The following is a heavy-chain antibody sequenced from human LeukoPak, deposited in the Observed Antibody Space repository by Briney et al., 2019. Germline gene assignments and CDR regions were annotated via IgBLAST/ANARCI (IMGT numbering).Heavy chain of an antibody. Sequence: PSETLSLTCTVSGGSISGYYWSWIRQPPGKGLEWIGYIYYSGSTNHNPSLKSRVTISVDTSKNQFSLKLSSVTAADTAVYYCASTGYYYDSSGYYSAGPLFDYWGQGTLVTVSS. V-gene: IGHV4-59*01. CDR3: ASTGYYYDSSGYYSAGPLFDY. CDR2: IYYSGST. CDR1: GGSISGYY. J-gene: IGHJ4*02. D-gene: IGHD3-22*01.